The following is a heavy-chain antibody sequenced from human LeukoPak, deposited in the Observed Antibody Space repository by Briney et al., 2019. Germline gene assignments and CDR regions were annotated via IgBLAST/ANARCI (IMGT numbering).Heavy chain of an antibody. J-gene: IGHJ4*02. CDR1: GFTFSYYN. CDR3: ARVSRSGNYLYYLDY. Sequence: GGSLRLSCAASGFTFSYYNMDWVRQTPGKGLEWVSSIIRNTIYTYYADSVKGRFTISRDNAKNSLYLQMNNLRVEDTAVYYCARVSRSGNYLYYLDYWGQGTLVTVSS. D-gene: IGHD3-22*01. CDR2: IIRNTIYT. V-gene: IGHV3-21*01.